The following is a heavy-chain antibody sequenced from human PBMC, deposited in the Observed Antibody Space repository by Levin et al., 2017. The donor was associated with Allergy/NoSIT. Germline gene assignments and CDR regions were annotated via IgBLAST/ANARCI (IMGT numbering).Heavy chain of an antibody. CDR3: ARAYYDYVWGSYRASGVDY. Sequence: ASVKVSCKASGYTFTSYDINWVRQATGQGLEWMGWMNPNSGNTGYAQKFQGRVTMTRNTSISTAYMELSSLRSEDTAVYYCARAYYDYVWGSYRASGVDYWGQGTLVTVSS. CDR2: MNPNSGNT. J-gene: IGHJ4*02. V-gene: IGHV1-8*01. CDR1: GYTFTSYD. D-gene: IGHD3-16*02.